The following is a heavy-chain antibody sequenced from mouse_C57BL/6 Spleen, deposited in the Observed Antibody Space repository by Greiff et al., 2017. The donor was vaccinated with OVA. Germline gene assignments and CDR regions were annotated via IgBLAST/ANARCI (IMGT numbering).Heavy chain of an antibody. D-gene: IGHD2-4*01. V-gene: IGHV1-64*01. CDR3: AGDYDFRFAY. CDR1: GYTFTSYW. Sequence: QVQLKQPGAELVKPGASVKLSCKASGYTFTSYWMHWVKQRPGQGLEWIGMIHPNSGSTNYNEKFKSKATLTVDKSSSTAYMQLSSLTSEDSAVYYCAGDYDFRFAYWGQGTLVTVSA. CDR2: IHPNSGST. J-gene: IGHJ3*01.